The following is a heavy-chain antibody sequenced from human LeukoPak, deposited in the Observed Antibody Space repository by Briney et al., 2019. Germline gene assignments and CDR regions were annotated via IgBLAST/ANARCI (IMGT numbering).Heavy chain of an antibody. J-gene: IGHJ4*02. D-gene: IGHD6-6*01. V-gene: IGHV4-59*08. Sequence: SETLSLTCTVSGGSISSYYWSWIRQPPGKGLEWIGYIYYSGSTNYNPSLKSRVTISVDTSKNQFSLKLTSVTAADTAVYYCARAMSIAARLQTIFDYWGQGTLVTVSS. CDR1: GGSISSYY. CDR3: ARAMSIAARLQTIFDY. CDR2: IYYSGST.